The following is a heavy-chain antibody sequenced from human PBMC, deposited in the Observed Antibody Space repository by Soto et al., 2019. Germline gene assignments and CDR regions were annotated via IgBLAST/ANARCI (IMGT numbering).Heavy chain of an antibody. CDR3: ATRPCEVNYYGVFDY. D-gene: IGHD3-22*01. V-gene: IGHV3-7*03. Sequence: GGSLRLSCEASGFTFTTGWMTWVRQAPGKGRGWVANINKDGSEKFYVDSVKGRFTISRDNAKNSLFLQMNSLRAEDTAVYYCATRPCEVNYYGVFDYLGQGALVTVSS. CDR2: INKDGSEK. J-gene: IGHJ4*02. CDR1: GFTFTTGW.